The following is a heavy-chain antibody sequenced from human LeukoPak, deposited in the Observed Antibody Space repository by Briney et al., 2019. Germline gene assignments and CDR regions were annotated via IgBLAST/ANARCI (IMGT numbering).Heavy chain of an antibody. CDR3: ATTNDGGGYQWGDFFDL. CDR2: IIPNLGTT. Sequence: SVKVSCKASGGTSNSHAISWVRQAPGQGLEWMGRIIPNLGTTNRAQNFQDRVTLTADKSTNTAYMELTSLTSDDTAVYYCATTNDGGGYQWGDFFDLWGQGTLVTVSS. D-gene: IGHD3-22*01. J-gene: IGHJ4*02. V-gene: IGHV1-69*04. CDR1: GGTSNSHA.